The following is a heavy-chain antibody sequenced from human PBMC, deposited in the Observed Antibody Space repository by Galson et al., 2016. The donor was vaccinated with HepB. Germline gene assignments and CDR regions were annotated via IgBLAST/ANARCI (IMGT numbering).Heavy chain of an antibody. CDR1: GDSLSSGDYY. J-gene: IGHJ4*02. Sequence: TLSLTCTVSGDSLSSGDYYWSWIRQHPGKGLEWIGYIFYSGSTFYNPSLKSRVTISVGTSKSQFSLRMNSVTAADTAVHYCARWSEEQWLGAFDYWGRGTLVTVSS. V-gene: IGHV4-31*03. D-gene: IGHD6-19*01. CDR2: IFYSGST. CDR3: ARWSEEQWLGAFDY.